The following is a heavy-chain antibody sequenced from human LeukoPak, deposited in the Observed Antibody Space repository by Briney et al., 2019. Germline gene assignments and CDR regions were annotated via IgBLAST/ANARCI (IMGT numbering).Heavy chain of an antibody. D-gene: IGHD6-19*01. CDR3: ARGIAVAGTFDY. CDR1: GYTFTSCA. V-gene: IGHV1-69*13. CDR2: IIPIFGTA. Sequence: SVKVSCKASGYTFTSCAISWVRQAPGQGLEWMGGIIPIFGTANYAQKFQGRVTITADESTSTAYMELSSLRSEDTAVYYCARGIAVAGTFDYWGQGTLVTVSS. J-gene: IGHJ4*02.